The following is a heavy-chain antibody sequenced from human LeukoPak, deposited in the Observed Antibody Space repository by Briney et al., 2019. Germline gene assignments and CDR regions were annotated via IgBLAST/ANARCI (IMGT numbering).Heavy chain of an antibody. CDR3: ARDFEWLRSGYFDY. D-gene: IGHD5-12*01. Sequence: PGGSLRLSCAASGFTFSSYAMHWVRQAPGKGLEWVAVISYDGSNKYYADSVKGRLTISRDNSKNTLYLQMNSLRAEDTAVYYCARDFEWLRSGYFDYWGQGTLVTVSS. CDR2: ISYDGSNK. CDR1: GFTFSSYA. J-gene: IGHJ4*02. V-gene: IGHV3-30-3*01.